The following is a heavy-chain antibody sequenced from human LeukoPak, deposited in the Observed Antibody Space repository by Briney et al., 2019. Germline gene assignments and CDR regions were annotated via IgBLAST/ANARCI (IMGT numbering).Heavy chain of an antibody. V-gene: IGHV4-38-2*02. D-gene: IGHD3-22*01. J-gene: IGHJ4*02. Sequence: PSETLSLTCTVSGYSISSGYYWGWVRQPPGQGLEWIGTIYHSGSTYYNPSLKSRVTISVDTSKNQFSLKLSSVTAADTAVYYCARDSYYYDSSAYYYYWGQGTLVTVSS. CDR1: GYSISSGYY. CDR2: IYHSGST. CDR3: ARDSYYYDSSAYYYY.